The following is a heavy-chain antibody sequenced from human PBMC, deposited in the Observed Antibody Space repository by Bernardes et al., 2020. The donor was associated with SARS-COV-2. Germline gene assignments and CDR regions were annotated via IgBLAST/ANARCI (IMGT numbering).Heavy chain of an antibody. J-gene: IGHJ6*03. Sequence: ETLSLTCTVSGGSISSYYWSWIRQPPGKGLEWIGYIYYSGSTNYNPSLKSRVTISVDTSKNQFSLKLSSVTAADTAVYYCARQKMQWLTSLYYYYYMDVWGKGTTVTVSS. CDR1: GGSISSYY. CDR2: IYYSGST. D-gene: IGHD6-19*01. CDR3: ARQKMQWLTSLYYYYYMDV. V-gene: IGHV4-59*08.